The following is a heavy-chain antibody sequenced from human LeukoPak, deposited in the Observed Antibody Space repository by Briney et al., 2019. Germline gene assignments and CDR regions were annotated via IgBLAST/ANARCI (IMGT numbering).Heavy chain of an antibody. D-gene: IGHD1-26*01. J-gene: IGHJ6*03. Sequence: PGGSLRLSCAASGFTFSSYGMSWVRQAPGKGLEWVSSISSSSTYIFYADSVKGRFTISRDNAKNSLFLQMNSLRAEDTAVYYCARFARQLVGYYFYMDVWGKGTTVTVSS. V-gene: IGHV3-21*01. CDR2: ISSSSTYI. CDR3: ARFARQLVGYYFYMDV. CDR1: GFTFSSYG.